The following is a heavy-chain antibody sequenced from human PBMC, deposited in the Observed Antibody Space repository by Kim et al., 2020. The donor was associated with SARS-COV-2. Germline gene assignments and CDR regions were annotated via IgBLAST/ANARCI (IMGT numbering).Heavy chain of an antibody. V-gene: IGHV3-33*06. J-gene: IGHJ5*02. CDR1: RFIFSDFG. Sequence: GGSLRLSCAASRFIFSDFGFRWVRQAPGKGLERVAAISDDGTNVYYADSVKGRFTISRDNSRDTLYLQMGSLRAEDTAIYYCAKGPLDRNCIGGTCDP. CDR3: AKGPLDRNCIGGTCDP. D-gene: IGHD2-15*01. CDR2: ISDDGTNV.